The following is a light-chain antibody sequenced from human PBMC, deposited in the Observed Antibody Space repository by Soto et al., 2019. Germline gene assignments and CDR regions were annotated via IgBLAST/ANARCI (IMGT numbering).Light chain of an antibody. CDR3: PERRDWHST. Sequence: EIVLTQSPSTLSLSTGERATLSRRASQSVSSSLAWYQQKPGQAPRLLIYDASNRATGIPARFSGSGSGTDFCITMSRLEPEDFAVYYCPERRDWHSTLGGGTKWQIK. J-gene: IGKJ4*01. CDR2: DAS. V-gene: IGKV3-11*01. CDR1: QSVSSS.